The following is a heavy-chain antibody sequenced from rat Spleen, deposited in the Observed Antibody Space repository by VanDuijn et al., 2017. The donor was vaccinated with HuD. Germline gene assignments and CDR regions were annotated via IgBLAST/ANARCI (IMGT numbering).Heavy chain of an antibody. J-gene: IGHJ2*01. CDR1: GFTFNNYW. Sequence: EVQLVESGGGLVQPGRSLKLSCVASGFTFNNYWMTWIRQAPGKGLEWVATISTGGANTHYRDSVKGRFTISRDHAKSTLYLQMDSLRSEDTATYYCARRHYGYTDYFDYWGQGVMVTVSS. CDR2: ISTGGANT. D-gene: IGHD1-9*01. CDR3: ARRHYGYTDYFDY. V-gene: IGHV5-31*01.